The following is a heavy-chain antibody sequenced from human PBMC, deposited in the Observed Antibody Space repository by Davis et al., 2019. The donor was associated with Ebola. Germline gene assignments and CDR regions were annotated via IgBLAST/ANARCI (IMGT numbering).Heavy chain of an antibody. D-gene: IGHD3-16*01. Sequence: MPSETLSLTCTVSGGSISSGDYYWSWIRQPPGKDLEWIGYIYYSGSTYYNPSLQSRVTISVDTSKNQFSLKLSSVTAADTAAYYCARVLNGITFRPHDYWGQGTLVTVSS. V-gene: IGHV4-30-4*01. J-gene: IGHJ4*02. CDR2: IYYSGST. CDR1: GGSISSGDYY. CDR3: ARVLNGITFRPHDY.